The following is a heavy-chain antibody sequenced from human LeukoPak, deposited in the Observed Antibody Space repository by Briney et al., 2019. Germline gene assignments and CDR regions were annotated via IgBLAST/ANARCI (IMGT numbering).Heavy chain of an antibody. J-gene: IGHJ4*02. V-gene: IGHV4-59*01. CDR1: GGSISSDY. Sequence: SETLSLTCTVSGGSISSDYWSWIRQPPGKGLEWIGYVYYTGSTKYNPSLKSRVTISVDTSKNQFSLKLSSVTAADTAVYYCARFSWYIDYWGQGTLVTVSS. CDR3: ARFSWYIDY. CDR2: VYYTGST.